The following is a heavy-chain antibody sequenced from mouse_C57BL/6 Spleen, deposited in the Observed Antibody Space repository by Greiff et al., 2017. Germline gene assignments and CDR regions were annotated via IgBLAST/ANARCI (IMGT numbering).Heavy chain of an antibody. CDR2: IHPNSGST. CDR3: ATTGTAWFAY. Sequence: QVQLQQPGAELVKPGASVKLSCKASGYTFTSYWMHWVKQRPGQGLEWIGMIHPNSGSTNYNEKFKSKATLTVDKASSTAYMQRSSLTSEDSAVYYCATTGTAWFAYWGQGTLVTVSA. V-gene: IGHV1-64*01. D-gene: IGHD4-1*02. CDR1: GYTFTSYW. J-gene: IGHJ3*01.